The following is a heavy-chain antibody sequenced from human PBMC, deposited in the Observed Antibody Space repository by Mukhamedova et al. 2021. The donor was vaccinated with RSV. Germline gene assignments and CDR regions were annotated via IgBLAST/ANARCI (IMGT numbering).Heavy chain of an antibody. V-gene: IGHV3-48*04. CDR3: ARAQVGPESYGSGSYDY. CDR2: ISSSSSTI. D-gene: IGHD3-10*01. Sequence: VRQAPGKGLEWVSYISSSSSTIYYADSVKGRFTISRDNAKNSLYLQMNSLRAEDTAVYYCARAQVGPESYGSGSYDYWGQGTLVT. J-gene: IGHJ4*02.